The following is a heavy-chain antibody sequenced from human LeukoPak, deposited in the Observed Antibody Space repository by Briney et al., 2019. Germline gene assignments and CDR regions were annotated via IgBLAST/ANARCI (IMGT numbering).Heavy chain of an antibody. CDR2: ISWNSGSI. D-gene: IGHD3-22*01. CDR3: ARDSRITMIMGYEDY. V-gene: IGHV3-9*01. Sequence: GRSLRLSCAASGFTFDDYAMHWVRQAPGKGLEWVSGISWNSGSIGYADSVKGRFTISRDNAKNSLYLQMNSLRAEDTAIYYCARDSRITMIMGYEDYWGQGTLVTVSS. CDR1: GFTFDDYA. J-gene: IGHJ4*02.